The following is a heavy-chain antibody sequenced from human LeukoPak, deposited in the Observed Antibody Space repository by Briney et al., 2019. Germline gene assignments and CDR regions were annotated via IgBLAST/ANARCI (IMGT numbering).Heavy chain of an antibody. D-gene: IGHD6-13*01. CDR3: SSSPSYSSSWYALDF. V-gene: IGHV3-13*01. CDR1: GFTFSSYD. J-gene: IGHJ4*02. Sequence: GGSLRLSCAASGFTFSSYDMQWVRHAKGKGLEGGSAIDTSVYTYHSVSVRGRFTISTENAKNSLYLQMNSLRAGDTAVYYCSSSPSYSSSWYALDFWGQGTLVTVSS. CDR2: IDTSVYT.